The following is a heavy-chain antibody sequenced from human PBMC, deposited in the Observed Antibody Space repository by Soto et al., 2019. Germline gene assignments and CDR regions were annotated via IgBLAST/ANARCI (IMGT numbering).Heavy chain of an antibody. CDR2: IIPLFGTA. Sequence: QVQLVQSGAEVKKPGSSVKVSCKASGGTFNNYAISWVRQAPGQGLEWMGGIIPLFGTANYAQKFEGRVTTTADKSTDTAYMELSSLKSEDTAVYHCARLIGEGYSGTYALDYWGQGTLVTVSS. D-gene: IGHD1-26*01. CDR1: GGTFNNYA. V-gene: IGHV1-69*06. CDR3: ARLIGEGYSGTYALDY. J-gene: IGHJ4*02.